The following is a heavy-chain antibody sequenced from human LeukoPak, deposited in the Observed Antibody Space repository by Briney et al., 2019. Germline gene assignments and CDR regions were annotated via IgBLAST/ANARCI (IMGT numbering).Heavy chain of an antibody. CDR1: GYTFTGYY. D-gene: IGHD6-19*01. J-gene: IGHJ4*02. CDR3: ARADSSGWLHHRGY. CDR2: INPNSGGT. Sequence: ASVKVSCKASGYTFTGYYMHWVRQAPGQGLEWMGWINPNSGGTNYAQKFQGRVTMTRDTSISTAYMELSRLRSDDTAVYYCARADSSGWLHHRGYWGQGTLVTVSS. V-gene: IGHV1-2*02.